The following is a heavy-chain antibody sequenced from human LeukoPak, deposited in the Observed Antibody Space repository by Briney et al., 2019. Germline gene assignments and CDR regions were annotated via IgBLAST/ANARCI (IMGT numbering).Heavy chain of an antibody. CDR3: ARKGGIYCNDGCFHDAFDI. D-gene: IGHD2/OR15-2a*01. Sequence: GGSLRLSCAAPGFMFNNYWMNWVRQAPGTGLEWVANINGDGSESHSVDSVEGRFTISRDNAKNSLYLQMNSLRGEDTAVYYCARKGGIYCNDGCFHDAFDIWGQGTTVTVSS. CDR1: GFMFNNYW. CDR2: INGDGSES. J-gene: IGHJ3*02. V-gene: IGHV3-7*01.